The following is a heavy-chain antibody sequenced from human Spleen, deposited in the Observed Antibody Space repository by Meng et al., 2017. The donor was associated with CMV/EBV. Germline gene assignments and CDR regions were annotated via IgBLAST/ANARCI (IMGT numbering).Heavy chain of an antibody. CDR2: INSDGSST. Sequence: FSSYWMHWVRQAPGKGLVWVSRINSDGSSTSYAESVKGRFTISRDNAKNTLYLQMNSLRAEDTAVYYCARDGAPTIFGVAPSVSWFDPWGQGTLVTVSS. V-gene: IGHV3-74*01. J-gene: IGHJ5*02. D-gene: IGHD3-3*01. CDR3: ARDGAPTIFGVAPSVSWFDP. CDR1: FSSYW.